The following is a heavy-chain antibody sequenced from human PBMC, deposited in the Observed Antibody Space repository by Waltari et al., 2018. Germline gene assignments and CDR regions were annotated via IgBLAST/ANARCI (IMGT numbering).Heavy chain of an antibody. CDR1: GYTLPSSY. Sequence: QVQLVQSGAEVKKPVAPVKVSCKASGYTLPSSYMYWVRQAPGQGLEWMGIINPSGGTTSYAQKFQGRVTMTRDTPTSTVYMELSSLRSEDTAVYYCARDSRHCSGGSCYPGAFDIWGQGTMVTVSS. J-gene: IGHJ3*02. CDR2: INPSGGTT. CDR3: ARDSRHCSGGSCYPGAFDI. V-gene: IGHV1-46*01. D-gene: IGHD2-15*01.